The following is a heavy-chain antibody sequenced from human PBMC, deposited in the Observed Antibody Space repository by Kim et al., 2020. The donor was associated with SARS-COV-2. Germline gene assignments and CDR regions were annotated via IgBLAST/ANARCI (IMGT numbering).Heavy chain of an antibody. Sequence: SYAESVKGRFTISRDKSKNTLYLQINSLRADDTAFYYCARGGQHTYGYDYWGQGTLVTVSS. D-gene: IGHD5-18*01. J-gene: IGHJ4*02. CDR3: ARGGQHTYGYDY. V-gene: IGHV3-23*01.